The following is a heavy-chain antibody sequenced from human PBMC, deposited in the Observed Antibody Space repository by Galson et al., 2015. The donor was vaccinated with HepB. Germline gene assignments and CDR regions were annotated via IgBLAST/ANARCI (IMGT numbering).Heavy chain of an antibody. CDR3: ARHHTTGWYYFDN. V-gene: IGHV4-39*01. CDR1: GASFSSSNYY. CDR2: IHSSGSP. J-gene: IGHJ4*02. D-gene: IGHD1-1*01. Sequence: SETLSLTCIVSGASFSSSNYYWGWVRQPPGKGLEWIGTIHSSGSPYYNPSLSSRITISVDTSKSQFSLKLSSVTAADTAVYYCARHHTTGWYYFDNWGQGTLVSVSP.